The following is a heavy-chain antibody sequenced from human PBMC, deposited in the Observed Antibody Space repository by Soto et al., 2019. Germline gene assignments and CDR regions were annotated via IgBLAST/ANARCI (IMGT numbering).Heavy chain of an antibody. D-gene: IGHD4-17*01. CDR3: ARGLDTVTTPINWFDP. Sequence: GGSLRLSCAASGFTFSSYSMNWVRQAPGKGLEWVSYISSSSSTIYYADSVKGRFTISRDNAKNSLYLQMNSLRAEDTAVYYCARGLDTVTTPINWFDPWGQGTLVTVSS. CDR1: GFTFSSYS. CDR2: ISSSSSTI. J-gene: IGHJ5*02. V-gene: IGHV3-48*01.